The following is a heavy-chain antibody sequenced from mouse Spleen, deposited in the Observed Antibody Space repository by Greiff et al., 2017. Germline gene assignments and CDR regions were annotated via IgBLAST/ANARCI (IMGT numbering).Heavy chain of an antibody. CDR3: AGTTVVATESAMDY. CDR2: ISCYNGAT. Sequence: LVKTGASVKISCKASGYSFTGYYMHWVKQSHGKSLEWIGYISCYNGATSYNQKFKGKATFTVDTSSSTAYMQFNSLTSEDSAVYYCAGTTVVATESAMDYWGQGTSVTVSS. V-gene: IGHV1S34*01. D-gene: IGHD1-1*01. J-gene: IGHJ4*01. CDR1: GYSFTGYY.